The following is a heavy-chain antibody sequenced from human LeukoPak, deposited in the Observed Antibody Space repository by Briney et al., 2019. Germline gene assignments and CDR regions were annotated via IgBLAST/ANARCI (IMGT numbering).Heavy chain of an antibody. CDR2: IWYDGSNK. Sequence: GGSLRLSCAASGFTFSSYGMHWVRLAPGKGLEWVAVIWYDGSNKYYADSVKGRFTISRDNSKNTLYLQMNSLRAEDTAVYYCARDLQELRFLEWLPDYYYYGMDVWGQGTTVTVSS. V-gene: IGHV3-33*01. J-gene: IGHJ6*02. D-gene: IGHD3-3*01. CDR1: GFTFSSYG. CDR3: ARDLQELRFLEWLPDYYYYGMDV.